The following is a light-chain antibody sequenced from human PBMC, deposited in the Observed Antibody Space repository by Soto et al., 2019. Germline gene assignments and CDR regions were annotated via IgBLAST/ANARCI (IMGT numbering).Light chain of an antibody. CDR2: EVT. J-gene: IGLJ1*01. V-gene: IGLV2-14*01. CDR3: NSYTTLSNRV. Sequence: ISTAFTGTSSGIGAYNYVSWYQQHPGKAPKLLIYEVTNRPSGVSDRFSGSKSGNTASLTISGLQAEDEANYYCNSYTTLSNRVFGTGTKV. CDR1: SSGIGAYNY.